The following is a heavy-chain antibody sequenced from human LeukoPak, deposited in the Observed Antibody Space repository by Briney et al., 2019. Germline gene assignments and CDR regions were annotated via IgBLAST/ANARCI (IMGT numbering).Heavy chain of an antibody. CDR1: GFTFSSYA. V-gene: IGHV3-30*04. Sequence: GGSLRLSCAASGFTFSSYAMHWVRQAPGKGLEWVAVISYDGSNKYYADSVKGRFTISRDNSKNTLYLQMNSLRAEDTAVYYCARGGWLRPDWYFDLWGRGTLVTVSS. CDR2: ISYDGSNK. D-gene: IGHD5-12*01. J-gene: IGHJ2*01. CDR3: ARGGWLRPDWYFDL.